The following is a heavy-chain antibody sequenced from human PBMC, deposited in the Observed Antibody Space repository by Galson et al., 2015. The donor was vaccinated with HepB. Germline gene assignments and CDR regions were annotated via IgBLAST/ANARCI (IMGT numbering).Heavy chain of an antibody. CDR1: GFTFSSYA. Sequence: SLRLSCAASGFTFSSYAMSWVRQAPGKGLEWVSTIGGSGGSTYYADSVRGRFIISRDNSKNTLYLQMNSLRAEDTAVYYCAKENWNYDYWGQGTLVTVSS. CDR3: AKENWNYDY. CDR2: IGGSGGST. V-gene: IGHV3-23*01. D-gene: IGHD1-1*01. J-gene: IGHJ4*02.